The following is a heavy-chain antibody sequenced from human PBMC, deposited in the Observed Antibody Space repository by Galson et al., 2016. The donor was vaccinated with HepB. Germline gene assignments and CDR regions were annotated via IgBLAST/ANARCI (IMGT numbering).Heavy chain of an antibody. CDR3: PLFRGPHLVRGVTRDSWFDP. CDR2: IDQSGFT. CDR1: GGSLGDSY. Sequence: SETLSLTCAVYGGSLGDSYWIWIRQTPGKGLEWIGEIDQSGFTPYKSSLKSRLTLPVETSRTQVSLKMSSVTAAETARNFCPLFRGPHLVRGVTRDSWFDPWGQGTLVTVSS. D-gene: IGHD3-10*01. J-gene: IGHJ5*02. V-gene: IGHV4-34*01.